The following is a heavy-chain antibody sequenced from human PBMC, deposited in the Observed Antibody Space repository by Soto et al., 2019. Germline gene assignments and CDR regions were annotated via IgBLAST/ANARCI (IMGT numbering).Heavy chain of an antibody. Sequence: SETLSLTCTVSGGSLSNSYWSWIRQPPGKGLEWIGYIYYSGNTIYNPSLKSRVTMSVDTSKNQFSLNLSSVTAADTAVYYCARSEATALDYWGQGTLVTVSS. CDR2: IYYSGNT. CDR1: GGSLSNSY. CDR3: ARSEATALDY. V-gene: IGHV4-59*08. J-gene: IGHJ4*02.